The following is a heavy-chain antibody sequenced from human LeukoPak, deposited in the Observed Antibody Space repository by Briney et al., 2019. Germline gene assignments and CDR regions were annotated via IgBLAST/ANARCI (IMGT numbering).Heavy chain of an antibody. CDR2: ISGSGGGT. V-gene: IGHV3-23*01. D-gene: IGHD3-10*01. CDR3: AKEVPYYYGSGTSPGY. CDR1: GFTFSSYS. J-gene: IGHJ4*02. Sequence: GGSLRLSCAASGFTFSSYSMNWVRQAPGKGLEWVSAISGSGGGTYYADSVKGRFTISRDNSKNTLYLQMNSLRAEDTAVYYCAKEVPYYYGSGTSPGYWGQGTLVTVSS.